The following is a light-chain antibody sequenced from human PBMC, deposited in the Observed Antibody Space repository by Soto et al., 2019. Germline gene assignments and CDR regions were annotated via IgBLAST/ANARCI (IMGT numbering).Light chain of an antibody. CDR1: QSGGKY. Sequence: IVMTQSLATMALTPGERATLSCTASQSGGKYLVWYQQPRRQAPRLLIYDASYRGADIPPRFSGSGSGTDFPLTISSQEHEYFAVYYCQQYSNWRTFGQGTKVDNK. CDR2: DAS. CDR3: QQYSNWRT. V-gene: IGKV3-11*01. J-gene: IGKJ1*01.